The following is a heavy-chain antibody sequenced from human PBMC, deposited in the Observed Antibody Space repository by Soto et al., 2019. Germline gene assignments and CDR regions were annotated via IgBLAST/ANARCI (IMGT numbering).Heavy chain of an antibody. V-gene: IGHV4-34*01. CDR1: GGSFSGYY. Sequence: QVQLQQWGAGLLKPSETLSLTCAVYGGSFSGYYWSWIRQPPGKGLEWIGEINHSGSTNYNPSLKSRVTISVDTSKNQFSLKLSSVTAVDTAVYYCARRLKWLRTFDYWGQGTLVTVSS. D-gene: IGHD5-12*01. CDR3: ARRLKWLRTFDY. J-gene: IGHJ4*02. CDR2: INHSGST.